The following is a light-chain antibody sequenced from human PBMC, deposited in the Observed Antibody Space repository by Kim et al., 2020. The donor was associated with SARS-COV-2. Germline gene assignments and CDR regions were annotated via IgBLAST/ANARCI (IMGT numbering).Light chain of an antibody. CDR3: RLSYSTPQT. J-gene: IGKJ1*01. CDR2: AAS. Sequence: DIQMTQSPSSLSAAVGDRVTITCRTSQSISNFLNWYQQKPGKAPKLLIYAASSLPSGVPSRFSGSGYETDFTLTISSLQPEDFATYYCRLSYSTPQTFGQGTKVDIK. CDR1: QSISNF. V-gene: IGKV1-39*01.